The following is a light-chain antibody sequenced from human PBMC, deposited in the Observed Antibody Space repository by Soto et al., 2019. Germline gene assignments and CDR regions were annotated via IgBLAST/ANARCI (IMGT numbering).Light chain of an antibody. CDR3: QQYKNWPTIT. J-gene: IGKJ5*01. V-gene: IGKV3-15*01. CDR2: GAS. Sequence: EIVMTQSPATLSVSPGEGATLSCRASQSVSSKLAWCQQKPGQAPRLLIYGASTRANGIPARFSGSGSGTELTLTISSLQSEDFAVYDCQQYKNWPTITFGQGTRLEIK. CDR1: QSVSSK.